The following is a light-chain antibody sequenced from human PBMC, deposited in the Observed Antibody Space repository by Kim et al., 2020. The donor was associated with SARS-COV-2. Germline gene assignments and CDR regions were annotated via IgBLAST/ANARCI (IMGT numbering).Light chain of an antibody. V-gene: IGLV2-23*02. CDR1: SSDVGKYNL. CDR2: DVT. Sequence: QSALTQPASVSGSPGQSITISCTGTSSDVGKYNLVSWYLQHPGKAPKLIIYDVTKRPSGVSDRFSGSKSGNAASLTISGLQAEDEADYYCCSYAGSSIFYVFGGGTKVTVL. J-gene: IGLJ1*01. CDR3: CSYAGSSIFYV.